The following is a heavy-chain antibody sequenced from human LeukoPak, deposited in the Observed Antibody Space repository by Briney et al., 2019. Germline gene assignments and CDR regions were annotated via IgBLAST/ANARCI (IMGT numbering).Heavy chain of an antibody. CDR2: ISGSGGST. CDR1: GFTFSSYA. CDR3: ANWKRGYSYGLGIVEGGY. Sequence: GGSLRLSCAASGFTFSSYAMSWVRQAPGKGLEWVSAISGSGGSTYYADSVKGRFTISRDNSKNTLYLQMNSLRAEDTAVYYCANWKRGYSYGLGIVEGGYWGQGTLVTVSS. V-gene: IGHV3-23*01. J-gene: IGHJ4*02. D-gene: IGHD5-18*01.